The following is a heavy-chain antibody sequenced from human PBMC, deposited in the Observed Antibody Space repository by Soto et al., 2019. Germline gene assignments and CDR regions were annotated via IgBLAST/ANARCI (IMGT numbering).Heavy chain of an antibody. Sequence: EVQLVESGGGLVQPGGPLRSPWPAPGSTLINPNMDGFPKPQGKGRGWLARPRDNPNRNTTEYATSVRGRFIISRDDSKTLLYLQVNSLKTEDTAVYYCARGAHASGPDRYYYGMDVWGQGTTVTVSS. J-gene: IGHJ6*02. CDR1: GSTLINPN. D-gene: IGHD3-10*01. CDR2: PRDNPNRNTT. V-gene: IGHV3-72*01. CDR3: ARGAHASGPDRYYYGMDV.